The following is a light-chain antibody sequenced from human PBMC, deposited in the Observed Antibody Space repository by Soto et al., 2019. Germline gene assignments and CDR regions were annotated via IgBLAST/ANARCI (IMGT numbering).Light chain of an antibody. CDR2: EVN. Sequence: QSVLTQPPSASASPGQSVTISCTGSSGDIGAYNYVSWYQQHPGKAPKLIIYEVNKRPSGVPDRFSGSKSGITASLTVSGLQADDEADYFCGAHAGSNTWVFGGGTQLTVL. J-gene: IGLJ3*02. V-gene: IGLV2-8*01. CDR3: GAHAGSNTWV. CDR1: SGDIGAYNY.